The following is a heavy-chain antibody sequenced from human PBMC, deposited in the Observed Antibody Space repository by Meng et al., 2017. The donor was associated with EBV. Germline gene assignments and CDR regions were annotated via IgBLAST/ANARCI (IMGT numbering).Heavy chain of an antibody. J-gene: IGHJ4*02. CDR3: ARGLDYFDY. Sequence: VRVGQSGAGVKKPGAPVKFSCNASGYTFTNYGISWVRQAPGQGLEWMGWISAYNGNTNYAQKLQGRVTMTTDTSTSTAYMELRSLRSDDTAVYYCARGLDYFDYWGQGTLVTVSS. CDR1: GYTFTNYG. CDR2: ISAYNGNT. V-gene: IGHV1-18*01.